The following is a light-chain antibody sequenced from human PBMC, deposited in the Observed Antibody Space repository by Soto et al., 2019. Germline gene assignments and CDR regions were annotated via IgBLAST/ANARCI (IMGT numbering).Light chain of an antibody. CDR1: RSDIGSYNL. CDR3: CSYAGSDTFAV. V-gene: IGLV2-23*03. Sequence: QSALTQPASVSGSPGQSITISCTGTRSDIGSYNLVSWYQQHPGKAPKLLIREGSKRPSGVSNRFSGSRSGITASLTISGLQAEDEAEYYCCSYAGSDTFAVFGTGTKLTVL. J-gene: IGLJ1*01. CDR2: EGS.